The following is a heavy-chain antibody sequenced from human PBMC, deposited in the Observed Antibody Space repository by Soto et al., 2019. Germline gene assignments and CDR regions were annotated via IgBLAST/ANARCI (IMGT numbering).Heavy chain of an antibody. CDR3: ARDLLVGDGSWCFDP. Sequence: SGTLSLTCTVSGGSISSYYWSWIRQPPGKGLEWIGYIYYSGSTNYNPSLKSRVTISVDTSKNQFSLKLSSVTAADTAVYYCARDLLVGDGSWCFDPWGQGTLVTVSS. J-gene: IGHJ5*02. CDR1: GGSISSYY. CDR2: IYYSGST. D-gene: IGHD3-10*01. V-gene: IGHV4-59*01.